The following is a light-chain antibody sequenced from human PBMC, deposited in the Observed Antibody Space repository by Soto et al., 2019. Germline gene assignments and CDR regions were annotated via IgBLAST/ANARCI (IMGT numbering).Light chain of an antibody. CDR1: QSISSY. V-gene: IGKV1-17*01. J-gene: IGKJ1*01. CDR2: DAS. Sequence: DIQMTQSPSSLSASVGDRVTITCRASQSISSYLSWYQQKPGKAPQALIYDASSLKSGVPSRFSGSGSGTEFTLTISSLQAEDFATYYCLQHYRYPRTFGQGTKVDIK. CDR3: LQHYRYPRT.